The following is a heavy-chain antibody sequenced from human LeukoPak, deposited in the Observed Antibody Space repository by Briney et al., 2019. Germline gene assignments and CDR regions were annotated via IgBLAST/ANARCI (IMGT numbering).Heavy chain of an antibody. Sequence: SETLSLTCTGSGGSISSYYWSWIRQPPGKGLEWIGYIYYSGKTNYNPSLKSRLTISVDTSKNQFSLKLSSVTAADTAVYYCARESRRDGYKFDYWGQGTLVTVSS. CDR1: GGSISSYY. CDR2: IYYSGKT. D-gene: IGHD5-24*01. J-gene: IGHJ4*02. CDR3: ARESRRDGYKFDY. V-gene: IGHV4-59*01.